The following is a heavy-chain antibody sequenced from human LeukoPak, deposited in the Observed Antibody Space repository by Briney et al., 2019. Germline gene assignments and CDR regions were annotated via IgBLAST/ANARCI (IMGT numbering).Heavy chain of an antibody. CDR2: INLDGRGT. V-gene: IGHV3-7*01. CDR3: ARGYSDWLR. J-gene: IGHJ4*02. CDR1: GFTFSNYW. D-gene: IGHD4-11*01. Sequence: GGSLTLSCAASGFTFSNYWMTWVRQGPGVGLECLANINLDGRGTHFVDSVKGRFTTSRDNAKNSLSLQMSGLRVEDTAVYYCARGYSDWLRWGQGTQVTVSS.